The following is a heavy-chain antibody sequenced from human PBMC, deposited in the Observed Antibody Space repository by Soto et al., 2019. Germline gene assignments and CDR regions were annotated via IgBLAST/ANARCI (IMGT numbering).Heavy chain of an antibody. V-gene: IGHV1-58*01. Sequence: QMQLVQSGPEVKKPGTSVKVSCKASGFTFTSSAVQWVRQARGQRLEWTGWIVVGSGNTNYAQKFQERVTITRDMSTSTAYMELSSLRSEDTAVYYCAAVSATQGERDFDLWGRGTLVTVSS. CDR1: GFTFTSSA. CDR2: IVVGSGNT. CDR3: AAVSATQGERDFDL. D-gene: IGHD1-26*01. J-gene: IGHJ2*01.